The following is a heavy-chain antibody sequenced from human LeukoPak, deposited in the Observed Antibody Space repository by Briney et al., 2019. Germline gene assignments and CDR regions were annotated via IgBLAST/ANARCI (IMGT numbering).Heavy chain of an antibody. V-gene: IGHV3-23*01. CDR3: AKLSPYGGIGY. J-gene: IGHJ4*02. D-gene: IGHD4-23*01. Sequence: PGGSLRLSCAASGFIFNSYAMGWVRQAPEMGLEWVSTISSSGRATYFADSVKGRFTISRDNSKNMLYLQMNSLRAEDTAVYYCAKLSPYGGIGYWGQGTLVTVSS. CDR1: GFIFNSYA. CDR2: ISSSGRAT.